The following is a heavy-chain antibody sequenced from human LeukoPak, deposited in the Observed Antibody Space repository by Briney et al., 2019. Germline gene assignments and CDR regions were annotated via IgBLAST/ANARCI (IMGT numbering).Heavy chain of an antibody. V-gene: IGHV1-69*05. CDR1: GGTFSSYA. Sequence: VKVSCKASGGTFSSYAISWVRQAPGQGLEWMGGIIPIFGTANYAQKFQERVTITRDMSTSTAYMELSSLRSEDTAVYYCAAVEGDYYDSSGYYHGPAPTFDYWGQGTLVTVSS. J-gene: IGHJ4*02. D-gene: IGHD3-22*01. CDR3: AAVEGDYYDSSGYYHGPAPTFDY. CDR2: IIPIFGTA.